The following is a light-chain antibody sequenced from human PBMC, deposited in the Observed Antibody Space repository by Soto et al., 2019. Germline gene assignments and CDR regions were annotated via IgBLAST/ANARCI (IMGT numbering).Light chain of an antibody. Sequence: SVLTQSQATLSLSPGERATLSCRASQSVSSYLAWYQQKPGQAPRLLIYDASNRATGIPARFSGSGSGTDFTLTISSLESEDFAVYYCQQRSNWPITFGQRTRLEIK. CDR2: DAS. CDR1: QSVSSY. CDR3: QQRSNWPIT. J-gene: IGKJ5*01. V-gene: IGKV3-11*01.